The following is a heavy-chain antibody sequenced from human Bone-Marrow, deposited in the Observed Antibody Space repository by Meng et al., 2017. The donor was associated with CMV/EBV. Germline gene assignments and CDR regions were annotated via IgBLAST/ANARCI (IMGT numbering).Heavy chain of an antibody. J-gene: IGHJ4*01. D-gene: IGHD2-8*01. Sequence: GGSLRLSCAASGFTFSGYAMHWVRQAPGKGLEWVAVIAFDGSNEYYADSVKGRFTISRDNSKNTLYLQMNSLRAEDTAVFYCARVGGDGVWAFDYWGHGTLVTVSS. CDR2: IAFDGSNE. V-gene: IGHV3-30*04. CDR1: GFTFSGYA. CDR3: ARVGGDGVWAFDY.